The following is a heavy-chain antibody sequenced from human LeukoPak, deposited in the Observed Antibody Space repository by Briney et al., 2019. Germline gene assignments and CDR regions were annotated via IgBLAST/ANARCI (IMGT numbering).Heavy chain of an antibody. CDR1: GFTFSSYA. V-gene: IGHV3-23*01. J-gene: IGHJ3*02. CDR3: AKEMRVLRYFDWLLYGAFDI. CDR2: ISGSGGST. D-gene: IGHD3-9*01. Sequence: PGGSLRLSCAASGFTFSSYAMSWVRQAPGKGLEWVSAISGSGGSTYYADSVKGRFTISRDNSKNTLYLQMNSLRAEDTAVYYCAKEMRVLRYFDWLLYGAFDIWGQGTMVTVS.